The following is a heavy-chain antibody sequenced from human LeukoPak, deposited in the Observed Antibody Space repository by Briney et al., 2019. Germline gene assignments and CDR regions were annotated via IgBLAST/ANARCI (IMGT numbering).Heavy chain of an antibody. CDR3: ARDSWWDGSKTFSDWFGP. J-gene: IGHJ5*02. CDR1: GGSIGSYY. Sequence: SETLSLTCTVSGGSIGSYYWSWVRQPPEKGLEWIGNIVYTGRTHYNPSLKSRVTISIDTSKNQFSLRLNSVTAADTAVYYCARDSWWDGSKTFSDWFGPWGQGTLVTVSS. V-gene: IGHV4-59*01. D-gene: IGHD3-10*01. CDR2: IVYTGRT.